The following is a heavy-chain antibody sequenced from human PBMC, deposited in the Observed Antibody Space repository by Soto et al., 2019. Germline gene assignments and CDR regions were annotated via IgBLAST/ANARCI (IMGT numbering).Heavy chain of an antibody. D-gene: IGHD1-26*01. CDR3: ASDYVGDDGTVTTGEFGRF. J-gene: IGHJ4*02. CDR1: GHPFSGYY. Sequence: ASVKVSCTASGHPFSGYYVHWVRHAPGQGLEWMGWVNPNSGGTHYAQKFQGRVSMTRDTSLSAVYMELRSLRLDDMAGYLCASDYVGDDGTVTTGEFGRFWRQGTLVTVSS. V-gene: IGHV1-2*02. CDR2: VNPNSGGT.